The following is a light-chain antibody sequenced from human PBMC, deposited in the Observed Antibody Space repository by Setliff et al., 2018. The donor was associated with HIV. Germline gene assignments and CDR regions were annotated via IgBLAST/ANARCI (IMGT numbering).Light chain of an antibody. V-gene: IGLV2-14*01. CDR2: DVT. J-gene: IGLJ1*01. Sequence: QPVLAQPASVSGPPGQSIAISCTGTSSDIGSYNYVSWYQHHPGKAPRLIIYDVTNRPSGVSDRFSGSKSGNTASLTISGLQAEDEADYYCNTYISSTPNYVFGTGTKVTVL. CDR3: NTYISSTPNYV. CDR1: SSDIGSYNY.